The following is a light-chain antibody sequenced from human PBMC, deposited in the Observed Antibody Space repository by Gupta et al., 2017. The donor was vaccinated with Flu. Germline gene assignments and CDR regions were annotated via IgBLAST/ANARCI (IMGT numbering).Light chain of an antibody. CDR2: AAS. Sequence: TGDRVTITCRASQGISSYLAWYQQKPGKAPKLLIYAASTLQSGVPSRFSGSGSGTDFTLTISCLQSEDFATYYCQQYYSYPRVTFGHGTKVDIK. V-gene: IGKV1-8*01. CDR3: QQYYSYPRVT. CDR1: QGISSY. J-gene: IGKJ3*01.